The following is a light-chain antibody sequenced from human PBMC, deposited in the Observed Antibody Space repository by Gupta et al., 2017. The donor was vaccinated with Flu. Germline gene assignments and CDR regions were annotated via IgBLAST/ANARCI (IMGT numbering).Light chain of an antibody. V-gene: IGLV3-19*01. CDR2: DKS. CDR3: TSWDSTQSHQAV. J-gene: IGLJ2*01. Sequence: TVRITGNSSNIRNYYAGWYQQQPGPAPILVIYDKSSRPSGIPDRFSGSSSGTTASLTITGDQAEDEADYYCTSWDSTQSHQAVFGGGTKLTVL. CDR1: NIRNYY.